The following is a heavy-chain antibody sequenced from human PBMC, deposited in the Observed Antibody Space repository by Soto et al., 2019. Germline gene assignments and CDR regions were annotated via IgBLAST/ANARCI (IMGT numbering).Heavy chain of an antibody. J-gene: IGHJ5*02. CDR3: ARATYYDFWSGYYWFDP. Sequence: QLQLQESGPGLVKPSETLSLTCTVSGGSISSSSYYWGWIRQPPGKGLEWIGSIYYSGSTYYNPSLKSRVTISVDTSKNQFSLKLSSVTAADTAVYYCARATYYDFWSGYYWFDPWGQGTLVTVSS. D-gene: IGHD3-3*01. CDR1: GGSISSSSYY. CDR2: IYYSGST. V-gene: IGHV4-39*01.